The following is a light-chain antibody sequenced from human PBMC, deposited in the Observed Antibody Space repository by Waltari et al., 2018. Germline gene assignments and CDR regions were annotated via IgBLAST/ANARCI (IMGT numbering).Light chain of an antibody. Sequence: EFLLTQSPGTVSVSPGEGVTLSCRASQNVGKYFAWYQQRPGQPPRLLIYHASNRAIGIPDRFSGSGSGTDFSLTISRLEPEDFAVYYCQKYVTLPATFGQGTKVEIK. V-gene: IGKV3-20*01. J-gene: IGKJ1*01. CDR3: QKYVTLPAT. CDR2: HAS. CDR1: QNVGKY.